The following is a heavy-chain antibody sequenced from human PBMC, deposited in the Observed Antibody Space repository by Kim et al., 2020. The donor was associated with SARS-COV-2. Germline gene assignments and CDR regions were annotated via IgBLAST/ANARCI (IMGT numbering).Heavy chain of an antibody. J-gene: IGHJ5*02. D-gene: IGHD6-13*01. Sequence: YNPSLNSRVTITLDTSKNQFSLTLTSVPAADTAVYYCATTVYSSRHAFDAWGQGTLVTVSS. V-gene: IGHV4-59*01. CDR3: ATTVYSSRHAFDA.